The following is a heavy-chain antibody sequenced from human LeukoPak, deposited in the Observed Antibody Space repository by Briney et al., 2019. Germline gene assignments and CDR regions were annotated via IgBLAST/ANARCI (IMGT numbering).Heavy chain of an antibody. CDR3: ARDLGSGPSSY. CDR2: IYYSGST. CDR1: GGSISSYY. J-gene: IGHJ4*02. Sequence: SETLSLTCTVSGGSISSYYWSWIRQPPGKGLEWIGYIYYSGSTNYNPSLKSRVTISVDTSKNQFSLKLSSVTAADTAVYYCARDLGSGPSSYWGQGTLVTVSS. V-gene: IGHV4-59*01. D-gene: IGHD2-15*01.